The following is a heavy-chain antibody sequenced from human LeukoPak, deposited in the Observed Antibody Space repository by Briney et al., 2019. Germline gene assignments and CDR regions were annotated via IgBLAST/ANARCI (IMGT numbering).Heavy chain of an antibody. CDR1: GGSFSGYY. J-gene: IGHJ3*02. CDR2: INHSGNT. Sequence: SETLSLTCAVYGGSFSGYYWSWIRQPPGKGLEWIGEINHSGNTNYNPSLRSRVTISVDTSKNQFSLKLSSVTAADTAVYYCARRTNVVVVVAAHTAAFDIWGQGTMVTVSS. V-gene: IGHV4-34*01. D-gene: IGHD2-15*01. CDR3: ARRTNVVVVVAAHTAAFDI.